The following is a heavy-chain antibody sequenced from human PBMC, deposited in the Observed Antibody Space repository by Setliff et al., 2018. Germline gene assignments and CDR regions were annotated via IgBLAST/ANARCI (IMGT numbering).Heavy chain of an antibody. V-gene: IGHV1-46*01. CDR2: IHTGGGSA. J-gene: IGHJ4*02. Sequence: PSVKVSCKASGYSFTGYYMHWVRQAPGQGLEWMGIIHTGGGSASYAQKFQGRVTMTSDTSTSTVYMELNIVTSDDTATYYCARGGMAAAGRKGVFEYWGQGTVVTVSS. CDR1: GYSFTGYY. CDR3: ARGGMAAAGRKGVFEY. D-gene: IGHD6-13*01.